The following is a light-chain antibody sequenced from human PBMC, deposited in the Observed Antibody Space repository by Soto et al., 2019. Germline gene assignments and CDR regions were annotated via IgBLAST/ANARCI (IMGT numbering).Light chain of an antibody. CDR2: GAS. Sequence: DIQMTQSPSSLSASVGDRVTITCRASQSISDYLNWYQQKPGEAPKLLIYGASNLRSGVPSRFSGSGSGTDFTLTISSLQPADFATYYCQQSHSTPPFTFGQGTRLEIK. V-gene: IGKV1-39*01. J-gene: IGKJ5*01. CDR1: QSISDY. CDR3: QQSHSTPPFT.